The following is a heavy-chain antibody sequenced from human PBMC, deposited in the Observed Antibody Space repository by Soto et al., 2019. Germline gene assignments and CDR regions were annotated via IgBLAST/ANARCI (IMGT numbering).Heavy chain of an antibody. Sequence: QVQLVQSGAEVKKPGSSVKVSCKASGGTFSSYAISWVRQAPGQGLEWMGGIIPIFGTANYAQKFQGRVTITADKSTSTAYMELSSLRSEDTAVHYCARGGYYDSSGYYGPADAFDIWGQGTMATVSS. D-gene: IGHD3-22*01. V-gene: IGHV1-69*06. CDR3: ARGGYYDSSGYYGPADAFDI. CDR2: IIPIFGTA. CDR1: GGTFSSYA. J-gene: IGHJ3*02.